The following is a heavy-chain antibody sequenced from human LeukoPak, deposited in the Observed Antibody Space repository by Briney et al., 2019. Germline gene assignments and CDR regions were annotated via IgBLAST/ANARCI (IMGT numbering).Heavy chain of an antibody. D-gene: IGHD6-13*01. Sequence: SVKVSCKASGGTFSSYTISWVRQAPGQGLEWMGRIIPILGIANYAQKFQGRVTITADKSTSTAYMELSSLRSEDTAVYYCARGTGESSSTNWFDPWGQGTLVTVSS. CDR3: ARGTGESSSTNWFDP. J-gene: IGHJ5*02. CDR1: GGTFSSYT. CDR2: IIPILGIA. V-gene: IGHV1-69*02.